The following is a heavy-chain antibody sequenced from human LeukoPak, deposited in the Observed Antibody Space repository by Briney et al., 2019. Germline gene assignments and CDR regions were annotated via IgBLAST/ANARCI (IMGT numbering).Heavy chain of an antibody. Sequence: GGSLRLSCAASGFTFSSYAMSWVRQAPGKELEWVSAISGSGGSTYYTDSVKGRFTISRDNSKNTLYLQMNSLRAEDTAVYYCASPLTSRGPFDYWGQGTLVTVSS. CDR1: GFTFSSYA. CDR3: ASPLTSRGPFDY. D-gene: IGHD3-16*01. J-gene: IGHJ4*02. V-gene: IGHV3-23*01. CDR2: ISGSGGST.